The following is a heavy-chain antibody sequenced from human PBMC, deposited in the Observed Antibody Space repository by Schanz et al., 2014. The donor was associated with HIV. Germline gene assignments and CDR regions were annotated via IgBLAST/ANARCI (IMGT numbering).Heavy chain of an antibody. CDR2: IYYSGST. J-gene: IGHJ4*02. V-gene: IGHV4-31*03. CDR3: ARVPPSDSSGYYPFDY. D-gene: IGHD3-22*01. CDR1: GGSISSGGYY. Sequence: QVQLRESGPALVKPSESLSLTCTVSGGSISSGGYYWSWIRQHPGKGLEWIGYIYYSGSTSYNPSLKIRVTISVDTSKNQFSLKLSSVTAADTAVYYCARVPPSDSSGYYPFDYWGQGTLVTVSS.